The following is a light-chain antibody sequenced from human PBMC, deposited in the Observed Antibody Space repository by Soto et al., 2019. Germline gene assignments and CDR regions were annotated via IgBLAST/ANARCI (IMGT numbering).Light chain of an antibody. CDR2: GAS. CDR3: QQYSNWPPWT. Sequence: EILMTQSPATLSVFPGDRATLSCRASQSISSNLAWYQQKPGQAPRLLIYGASTRATGIPARFTGSGSGTEFTLTISSLQSEDFAVYYCQQYSNWPPWTFGQGTKVEIK. CDR1: QSISSN. J-gene: IGKJ1*01. V-gene: IGKV3-15*01.